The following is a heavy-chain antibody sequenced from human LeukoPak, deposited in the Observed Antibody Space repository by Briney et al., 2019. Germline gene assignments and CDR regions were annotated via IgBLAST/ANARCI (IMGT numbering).Heavy chain of an antibody. Sequence: ASLGDSSKASGDTFTSAYMRWVPQTPRQRLGWMGIINPGGGSTSYAQKFQGRVTMTRDPSTSTVYMELSSLRSEDTAVYYCARSSGSDRAFDIWGQGTMVTVSS. J-gene: IGHJ3*02. CDR2: INPGGGST. V-gene: IGHV1-46*01. D-gene: IGHD3-10*01. CDR1: GDTFTSAY. CDR3: ARSSGSDRAFDI.